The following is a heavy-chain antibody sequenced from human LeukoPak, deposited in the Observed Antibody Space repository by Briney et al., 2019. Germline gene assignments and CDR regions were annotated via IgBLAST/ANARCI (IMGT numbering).Heavy chain of an antibody. D-gene: IGHD4-17*01. V-gene: IGHV3-30*04. J-gene: IGHJ4*02. Sequence: PGGSLRLSCAASGFSFSSYAIHWVRQAPGKGLEWVALISYNGGKKDYADSVKGRFTIDRDNSKNTVYLQMNSLRAEDTAVYYCAKDHMTTGDYWGQGTLVTVSS. CDR3: AKDHMTTGDY. CDR2: ISYNGGKK. CDR1: GFSFSSYA.